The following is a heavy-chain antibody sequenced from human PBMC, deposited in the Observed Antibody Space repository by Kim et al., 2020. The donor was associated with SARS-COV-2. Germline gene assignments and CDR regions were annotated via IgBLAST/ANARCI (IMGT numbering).Heavy chain of an antibody. CDR3: AACGGDCYSLDY. CDR1: GFTFSDYY. V-gene: IGHV3-11*06. Sequence: GGSLRLSCAASGFTFSDYYMSWIRQAPGKGLEWVSYISSSSSYTNYADSVKGRFTISRDNAKNSLYLQMNSLRAEDTAVYYCAACGGDCYSLDYWGQGTLVTVSS. CDR2: ISSSSSYT. D-gene: IGHD2-21*02. J-gene: IGHJ4*02.